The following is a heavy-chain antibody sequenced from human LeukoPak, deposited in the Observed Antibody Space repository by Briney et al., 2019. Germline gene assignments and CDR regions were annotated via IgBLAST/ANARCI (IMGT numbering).Heavy chain of an antibody. CDR2: ISGSGGST. V-gene: IGHV3-23*01. Sequence: PGGSLRLSCAASGFTFSSYAMSWVRQAPGKGLEWVSAISGSGGSTYYADSVKGRFTISRDNSKNTLYLQMNSLRAEDTAVYYCARSPARWRQWLARSYYFDYWGQGTLVTVSS. D-gene: IGHD6-19*01. CDR1: GFTFSSYA. J-gene: IGHJ4*02. CDR3: ARSPARWRQWLARSYYFDY.